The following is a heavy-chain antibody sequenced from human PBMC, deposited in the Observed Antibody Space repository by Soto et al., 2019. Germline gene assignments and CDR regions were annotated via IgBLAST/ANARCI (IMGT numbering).Heavy chain of an antibody. J-gene: IGHJ4*02. CDR2: IFDSGNA. CDR3: ARGPGGGNLLDY. V-gene: IGHV4-59*01. Sequence: SETLSLTCTVSGGSINSYCWSWIRQPPGKGLEWIAYIFDSGNANYNPSLKSRVTISVDTSKNQFSLKLSSVTAADTAVYYCARGPGGGNLLDYWGQGTLVTVSS. D-gene: IGHD1-1*01. CDR1: GGSINSYC.